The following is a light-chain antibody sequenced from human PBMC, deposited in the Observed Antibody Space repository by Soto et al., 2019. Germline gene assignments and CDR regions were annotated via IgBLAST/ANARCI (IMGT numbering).Light chain of an antibody. Sequence: DIQMTQSPSSLSASVGDRVTITCRASQSISSYLNWYQQKPGKAPKLLIYAASSLQSGVPSRFSGSGSGTDFTLTISSLQADDFATYYCQQSYNTPRTFGQGTKVDIK. CDR2: AAS. V-gene: IGKV1-39*01. J-gene: IGKJ1*01. CDR1: QSISSY. CDR3: QQSYNTPRT.